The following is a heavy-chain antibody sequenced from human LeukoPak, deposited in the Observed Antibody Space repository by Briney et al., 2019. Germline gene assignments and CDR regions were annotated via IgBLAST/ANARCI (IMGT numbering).Heavy chain of an antibody. CDR1: GGSFSGYY. D-gene: IGHD3-22*01. CDR2: INHSEST. J-gene: IGHJ6*02. V-gene: IGHV4-34*01. Sequence: SETLSLTCAVYGGSFSGYYWNWSRQPPGKGLEWIGEINHSESTTYNWSLKSRVTISLDTSKNQFSPKLRSVTAADTAVSYSPRTLDSRRYIVRRPYSMAVWGQGTTVTVSS. CDR3: PRTLDSRRYIVRRPYSMAV.